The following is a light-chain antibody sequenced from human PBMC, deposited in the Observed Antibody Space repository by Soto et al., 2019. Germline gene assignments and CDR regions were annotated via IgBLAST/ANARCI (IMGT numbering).Light chain of an antibody. CDR2: GAS. CDR3: QQYGSSPPWT. Sequence: EIVLTQSPGTLSLSPGERATLSCRASQSVSSSYLAWYQQKPGQAPRLRIYGASSRATGIPDRFSGSGSGTDFTLTISRLEPEYFAVYYCQQYGSSPPWTFGQGTKVEIK. CDR1: QSVSSSY. J-gene: IGKJ1*01. V-gene: IGKV3-20*01.